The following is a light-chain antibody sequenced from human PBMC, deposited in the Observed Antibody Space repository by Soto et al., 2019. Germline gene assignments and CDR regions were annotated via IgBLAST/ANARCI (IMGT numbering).Light chain of an antibody. CDR2: QVS. Sequence: QSALTQPPSASGSPGQSVTIPCTGTYSDIGAYNYVSRYQQRPGEAPKLIINQVSKRPSAVPDRLFASKASITASLTVSGLQAGDEANYYCNLVTGTNSFVFGNGTKGTVL. J-gene: IGLJ1*01. CDR1: YSDIGAYNY. CDR3: NLVTGTNSFV. V-gene: IGLV2-8*01.